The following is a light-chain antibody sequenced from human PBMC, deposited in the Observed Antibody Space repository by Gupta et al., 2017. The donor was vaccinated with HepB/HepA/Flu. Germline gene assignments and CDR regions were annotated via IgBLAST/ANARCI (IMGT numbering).Light chain of an antibody. CDR2: EAN. J-gene: IGLJ2*01. V-gene: IGLV3-1*01. Sequence: SYDLTQPPSVSVSPGQTASIPCSGSKLGNNYVCWYQQKPGQSPVLVIFEANKRPSGIPERFSGSNSRNTATLTISGTQTIDEADYYCQAWDSTTVIFGGGTRLSVL. CDR1: KLGNNY. CDR3: QAWDSTTVI.